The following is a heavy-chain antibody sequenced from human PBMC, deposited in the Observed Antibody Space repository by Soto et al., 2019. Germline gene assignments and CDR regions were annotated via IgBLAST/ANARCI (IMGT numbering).Heavy chain of an antibody. Sequence: QAPRAQSGPELKSPGASVRVSCKAPGYPFTDYPIGWVRQAPGQGFQWVGWISPYSGNTTSAENFFDRVTMTTDTSTKTAYLELRSLRSDDTAVYYCARDHGLAWAVRPANYYYAMDVWGQGTTVTVSS. D-gene: IGHD6-6*01. CDR2: ISPYSGNT. CDR3: ARDHGLAWAVRPANYYYAMDV. V-gene: IGHV1-18*04. CDR1: GYPFTDYP. J-gene: IGHJ6*02.